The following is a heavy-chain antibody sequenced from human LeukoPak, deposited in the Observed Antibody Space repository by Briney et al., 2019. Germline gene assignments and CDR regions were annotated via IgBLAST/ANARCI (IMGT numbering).Heavy chain of an antibody. J-gene: IGHJ5*02. Sequence: SETLSLTCTVPNFSISSGYYWGWIRQPPGKGLEWIGSLYHTGSIYSNPSLKSRVASSVGTSKDELSLNLSCVSAADTVVYNCARAEDYYGAISSGYGVTTSPLGWCDPWGGGTVVSVFS. D-gene: IGHD4/OR15-4a*01. CDR2: LYHTGSI. V-gene: IGHV4-38-2*02. CDR1: NFSISSGYY. CDR3: ARAEDYYGAISSGYGVTTSPLGWCDP.